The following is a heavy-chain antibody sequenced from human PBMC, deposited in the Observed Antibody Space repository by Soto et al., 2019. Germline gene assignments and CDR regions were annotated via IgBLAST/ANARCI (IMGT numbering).Heavy chain of an antibody. J-gene: IGHJ4*02. D-gene: IGHD3-22*01. CDR2: ISYDGSNT. CDR1: GFTFSSYG. CDR3: ARGRTAMIVVGSLYLGGQFDY. V-gene: IGHV3-30*03. Sequence: VQLVESGGGVVQPGRSLRISSAASGFTFSSYGMHRVRQAPGKGLEWVAVISYDGSNTYHADSVKGRFTVSRDKSKNTLYLQMTSLRAEDTAGYFCARGRTAMIVVGSLYLGGQFDYWGQGPLVTVSS.